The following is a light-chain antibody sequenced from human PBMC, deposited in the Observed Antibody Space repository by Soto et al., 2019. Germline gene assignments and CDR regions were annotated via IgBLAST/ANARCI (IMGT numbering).Light chain of an antibody. V-gene: IGLV2-11*01. CDR1: SSDVGSYDY. CDR3: AAWDDSLRGVV. J-gene: IGLJ2*01. Sequence: QSALIQPPSVSGSPGQSVTISCTGTSSDVGSYDYVSWYQQHPGTVPKPMIYNVNTQPSGVPDRFSGSKSGNTASMTISGLQAEDEADYYCAAWDDSLRGVVFGGGTKVTVL. CDR2: NVN.